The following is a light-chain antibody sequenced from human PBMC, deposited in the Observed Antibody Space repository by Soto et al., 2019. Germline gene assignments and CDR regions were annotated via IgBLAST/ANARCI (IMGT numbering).Light chain of an antibody. V-gene: IGKV3-20*01. CDR1: QSVSSSY. CDR3: QQYGGSWT. CDR2: GAS. Sequence: EIVLTQSPGTLSLSPGEIVTLSFRASQSVSSSYLAWYQQKPGQAPRLLIYGASSRATGIPDRFSGSGSGTDFTLTISRLEPEDFAVYYCQQYGGSWTFGQGTKVDIK. J-gene: IGKJ1*01.